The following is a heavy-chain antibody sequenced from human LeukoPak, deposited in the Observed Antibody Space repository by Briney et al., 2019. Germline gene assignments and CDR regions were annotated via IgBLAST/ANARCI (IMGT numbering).Heavy chain of an antibody. CDR1: AYTFTIYG. CDR3: ARDPPPHSCGWYFFDY. CDR2: ISAYNGNT. D-gene: IGHD6-19*01. Sequence: AAVTLSLKSSAYTFTIYGISWVRQAPAQGLEWMGWISAYNGNTNYAQKLQGRVTMTTDTSTSTAYMELRSLRSDHTAVYYCARDPPPHSCGWYFFDYWGQGTLVTVSS. V-gene: IGHV1-18*01. J-gene: IGHJ4*02.